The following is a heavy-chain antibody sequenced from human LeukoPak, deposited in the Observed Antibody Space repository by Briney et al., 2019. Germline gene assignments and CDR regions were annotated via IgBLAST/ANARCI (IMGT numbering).Heavy chain of an antibody. CDR2: ISGSGGSA. V-gene: IGHV3-23*01. J-gene: IGHJ4*02. D-gene: IGHD1-14*01. Sequence: GGSLRLSCAASGFTFSSYAMTWVRQAPGKGLEWVSVISGSGGSAFYADSVKGRFTISRDNSKNTMYLQMNSLRAEDTAVYYCARGRTGFDYWGQGTLVTVSS. CDR1: GFTFSSYA. CDR3: ARGRTGFDY.